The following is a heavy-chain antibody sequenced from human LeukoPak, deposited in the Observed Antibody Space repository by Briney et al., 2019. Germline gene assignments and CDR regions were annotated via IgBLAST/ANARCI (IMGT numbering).Heavy chain of an antibody. CDR1: EFSVGSNY. V-gene: IGHV3-66*04. J-gene: IGHJ5*02. CDR2: IYSGGST. Sequence: GGSLRLSCAASEFSVGSNYMTWVRQAPGKGLEWVSLIYSGGSTYYADSVKGRFTISRDNSKNTLYLQMNSLRAEDTAVYYCARHHGAGWFDPWGQGTLVTVSS. CDR3: ARHHGAGWFDP. D-gene: IGHD4-17*01.